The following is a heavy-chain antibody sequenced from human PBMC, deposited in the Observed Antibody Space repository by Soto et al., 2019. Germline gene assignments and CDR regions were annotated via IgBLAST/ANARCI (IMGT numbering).Heavy chain of an antibody. CDR1: GGSISSYY. V-gene: IGHV4-59*12. CDR2: IYYSGST. D-gene: IGHD3-10*01. J-gene: IGHJ6*02. CDR3: ARSLWFGELLGTGSYYYYYGMDV. Sequence: SETLSLTCTVSGGSISSYYWSWIRQPPGKGLEWMGYIYYSGSTNYNPSLKSRVTISVDTSKNQFSLKLSSVTAADTAVYYCARSLWFGELLGTGSYYYYYGMDVWGQGTTVTVSS.